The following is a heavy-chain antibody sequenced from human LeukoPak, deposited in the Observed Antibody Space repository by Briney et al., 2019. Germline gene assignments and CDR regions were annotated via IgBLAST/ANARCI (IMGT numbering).Heavy chain of an antibody. J-gene: IGHJ4*02. Sequence: AETLSLTCTVSGGSMSSYYWSWIRQAPGKGLESIGYIYYSGGTNYNPSLRSRVTISVDTSKNQISLKLISVTAADTAVYYCARQDRTSGKYYDFDYWGQGTLVTVSS. CDR3: ARQDRTSGKYYDFDY. D-gene: IGHD2/OR15-2a*01. CDR1: GGSMSSYY. CDR2: IYYSGGT. V-gene: IGHV4-59*08.